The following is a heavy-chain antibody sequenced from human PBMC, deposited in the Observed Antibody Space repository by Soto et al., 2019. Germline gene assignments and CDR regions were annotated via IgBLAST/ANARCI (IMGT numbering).Heavy chain of an antibody. D-gene: IGHD3-3*01. CDR2: IKSKTDGGTT. V-gene: IGHV3-15*07. J-gene: IGHJ4*02. CDR1: GFTFSNAW. Sequence: EVQLVESGGGLVKPGGSLRLSCAASGFTFSNAWMNWVRQAPGKGLEWVGRIKSKTDGGTTDYAAPVKGRFTISRDDSKNTLYLQMNSLKTEDTAVYYCTTDPRGELRFLEWLFPDYWGQGTLVTVSS. CDR3: TTDPRGELRFLEWLFPDY.